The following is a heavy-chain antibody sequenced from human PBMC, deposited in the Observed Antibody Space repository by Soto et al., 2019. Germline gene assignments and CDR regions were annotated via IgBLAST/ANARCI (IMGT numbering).Heavy chain of an antibody. Sequence: PGGSLRLSCAASGFAFSNYWMHWVRQAPGEGLMCVSRINPDGSVTTYADSVKGRFTISRDNAKNTLYLQMNSLRVEDTAVYYCAKVYSYGSFDYWGQGALVTVSS. CDR1: GFAFSNYW. V-gene: IGHV3-74*01. CDR2: INPDGSVT. D-gene: IGHD5-18*01. J-gene: IGHJ4*02. CDR3: AKVYSYGSFDY.